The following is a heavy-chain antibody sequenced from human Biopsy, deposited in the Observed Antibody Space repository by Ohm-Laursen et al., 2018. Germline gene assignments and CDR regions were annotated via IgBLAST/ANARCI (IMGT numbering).Heavy chain of an antibody. CDR1: GGSISNNNYY. CDR3: ARMDCSGGSCHYYSYGMDV. J-gene: IGHJ6*02. D-gene: IGHD2-15*01. V-gene: IGHV4-39*07. CDR2: IFYRGST. Sequence: PSDTLSLTCPVSGGSISNNNYYWGWIRQPPGKGLEWIGSIFYRGSTHYKPSLKSRLTISVDKSKNQFSLKLSSVTAADTAVYYCARMDCSGGSCHYYSYGMDVWGQGTTVTVSS.